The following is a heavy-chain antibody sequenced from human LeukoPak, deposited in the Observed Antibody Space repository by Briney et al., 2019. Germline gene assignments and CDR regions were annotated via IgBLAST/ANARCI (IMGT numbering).Heavy chain of an antibody. V-gene: IGHV3-43D*03. CDR1: GFTFDDYA. CDR3: AKGDLYSSSWESSAYFDY. Sequence: HAGGSLRLSCAASGFTFDDYAMHWVRQAPGKGLEWVSLISWDGGSTYYADSVKGRFTISRDNSKNSLYLQMNSLRAEDTALYYCAKGDLYSSSWESSAYFDYWGQGTLVTVSS. D-gene: IGHD6-13*01. J-gene: IGHJ4*02. CDR2: ISWDGGST.